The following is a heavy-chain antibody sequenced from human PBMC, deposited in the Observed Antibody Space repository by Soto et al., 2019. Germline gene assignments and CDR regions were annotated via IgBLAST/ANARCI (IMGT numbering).Heavy chain of an antibody. Sequence: PSETLSLTCTVSGGSISSGDYYWSWIRQPPGKGLEWIGYIYYSGSTYYNPSLKSRVTISVDTSKNQFSLKLSSVTAADTAVYDCARHYPMGYFQHWGQGTLVTVAS. V-gene: IGHV4-30-4*01. CDR2: IYYSGST. CDR3: ARHYPMGYFQH. CDR1: GGSISSGDYY. J-gene: IGHJ1*01. D-gene: IGHD3-10*01.